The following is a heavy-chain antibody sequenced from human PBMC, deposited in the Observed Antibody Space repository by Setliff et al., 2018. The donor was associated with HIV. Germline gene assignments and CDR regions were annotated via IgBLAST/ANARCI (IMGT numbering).Heavy chain of an antibody. Sequence: GGSLRLSCAASGFTFRNYWMHWVRQAPGKGLVWVSRIDGDGSGTSYADFVQGRFTISRDNAKNTLYLQMNSLRAEDTAVYYCVRDITTCWDVWGQGTTVTVS. J-gene: IGHJ6*02. CDR1: GFTFRNYW. CDR2: IDGDGSGT. CDR3: VRDITTCWDV. V-gene: IGHV3-74*01. D-gene: IGHD4-4*01.